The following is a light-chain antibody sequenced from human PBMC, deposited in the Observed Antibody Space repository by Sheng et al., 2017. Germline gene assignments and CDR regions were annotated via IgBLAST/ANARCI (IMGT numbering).Light chain of an antibody. J-gene: IGKJ2*01. CDR2: DAS. CDR1: QSVSRF. CDR3: QQHSNWPLA. Sequence: EIVLTQSPATLSLSPGERATLSCRASQSVSRFLAWYQQKPGQAPRLLIYDASNRATGIPARFSGSGSGTDFTLTISSLEPEDFALYYCQQHSNWPLAFGQGTKL. V-gene: IGKV3-11*01.